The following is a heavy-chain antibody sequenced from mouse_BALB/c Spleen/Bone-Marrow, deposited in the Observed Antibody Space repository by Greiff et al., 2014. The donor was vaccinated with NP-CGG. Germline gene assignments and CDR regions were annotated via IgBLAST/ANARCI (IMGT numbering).Heavy chain of an antibody. CDR2: IYPGNVNT. D-gene: IGHD6-2*01. J-gene: IGHJ4*01. CDR3: ARSLSRYAMDY. V-gene: IGHV1S56*01. Sequence: QVQLQQSGPELVKPGASVRISCKASGYTFTSYYIHWVKQRPGQGLEWIGWIYPGNVNTKYNEKFKGKATLTADKSSSTAYMQLSSLTPEDSAVYFCARSLSRYAMDYWGQGTSVTVSS. CDR1: GYTFTSYY.